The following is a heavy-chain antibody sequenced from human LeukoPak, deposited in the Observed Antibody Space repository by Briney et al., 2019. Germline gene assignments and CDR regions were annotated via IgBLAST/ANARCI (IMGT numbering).Heavy chain of an antibody. CDR3: ARRVEAFPTYYFDY. V-gene: IGHV4-30-2*05. CDR2: IYYNGRI. Sequence: SQTLSLTCAVSGGSISSGGYSWSWIRQPPGKGLEWIGYIYYNGRINYNPSLKSRIAISVDTSKNQFSLKLSSVTAADTAVYYCARRVEAFPTYYFDYWGQGTRVTVSS. CDR1: GGSISSGGYS. D-gene: IGHD3-3*02. J-gene: IGHJ4*02.